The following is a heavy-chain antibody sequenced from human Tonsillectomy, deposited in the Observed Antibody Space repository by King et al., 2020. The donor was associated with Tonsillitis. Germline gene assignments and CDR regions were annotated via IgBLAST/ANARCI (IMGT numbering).Heavy chain of an antibody. J-gene: IGHJ4*02. CDR3: ARDRYDFWSGLLNY. D-gene: IGHD3-3*01. Sequence: QLVQSGGGLVQPGGSLRLSCAASGFTFSSYSMNWVRQAPGKGLEWVSYISSSSSTIYYADSGKGRFTISRDNAKNSLYLQMNSLRAEDTAVYYCARDRYDFWSGLLNYWGQGTLVTVSS. CDR2: ISSSSSTI. V-gene: IGHV3-48*01. CDR1: GFTFSSYS.